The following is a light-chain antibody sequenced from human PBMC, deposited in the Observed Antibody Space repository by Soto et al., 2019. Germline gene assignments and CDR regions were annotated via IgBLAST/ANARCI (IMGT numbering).Light chain of an antibody. Sequence: QSVLTQPPSAAGTPGPRGNISCSGSSSNIGSNYVYWYRQFPGTAPKLLIQRNNQRPSGVPARFSGSKSGTSASLAISGLRSEDEADYYCGGWDDSLSGPVFGGGTKVTVL. CDR1: SSNIGSNY. CDR2: RNN. V-gene: IGLV1-47*01. CDR3: GGWDDSLSGPV. J-gene: IGLJ2*01.